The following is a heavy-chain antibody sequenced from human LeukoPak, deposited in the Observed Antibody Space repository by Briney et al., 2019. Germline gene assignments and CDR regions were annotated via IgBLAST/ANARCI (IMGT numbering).Heavy chain of an antibody. CDR3: ARGHCSSTSCYYAAWFDP. V-gene: IGHV4-39*01. CDR1: GGSISSSSYY. D-gene: IGHD2-2*01. J-gene: IGHJ5*02. Sequence: PSETLSLTCTVSGGSISSSSYYWGWIRQPPEKGLEWIGSIYYSRSTYYKPSLKSRVTISVDTSKNQFSLKLTSVTAADTAVYYCARGHCSSTSCYYAAWFDPWGQGTLVTVSS. CDR2: IYYSRST.